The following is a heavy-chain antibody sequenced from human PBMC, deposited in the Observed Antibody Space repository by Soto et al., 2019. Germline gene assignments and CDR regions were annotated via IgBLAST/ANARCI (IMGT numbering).Heavy chain of an antibody. V-gene: IGHV3-23*01. CDR1: GFTFSSYA. CDR3: AKVSSGVSYYYYYYMDV. D-gene: IGHD2-8*01. CDR2: ISGSGGST. J-gene: IGHJ6*03. Sequence: GGSLRLSCAASGFTFSSYAMSWVRQAPGKGLEWVSAISGSGGSTYYADSVKGRFTISRDNSKNTLYLQMNSLRAEDTAVYYCAKVSSGVSYYYYYYMDVWGKGTTVTVSS.